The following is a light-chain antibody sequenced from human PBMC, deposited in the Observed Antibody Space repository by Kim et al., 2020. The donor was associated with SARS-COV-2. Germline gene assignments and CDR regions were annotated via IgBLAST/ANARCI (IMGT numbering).Light chain of an antibody. CDR1: SLRSYY. J-gene: IGLJ1*01. V-gene: IGLV3-19*01. CDR3: NSRDSSGNHLV. CDR2: GKN. Sequence: SELTQDPAVSVALGQTVRITCQGDSLRSYYASWYQQKPGQAPVLVIYGKNNRPSGIPDRFSGSSSGNTASLTITGAQAEDEADYYCNSRDSSGNHLVFGTGTKVTVL.